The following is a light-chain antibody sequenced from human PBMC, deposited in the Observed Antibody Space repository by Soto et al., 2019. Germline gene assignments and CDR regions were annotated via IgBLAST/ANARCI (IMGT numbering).Light chain of an antibody. CDR2: EVT. CDR1: RRDVGGYNY. V-gene: IGLV2-14*01. CDR3: SSYTTSNTLPFV. J-gene: IGLJ1*01. Sequence: QSVLTQPASVSGSPGQSITISCTGTRRDVGGYNYVSWYQQYPGKSPKLLIYEVTHRPSGVSNRFSGSKSGNTASLTISGLQAEDEADYYCSSYTTSNTLPFVFGTGTKVTVL.